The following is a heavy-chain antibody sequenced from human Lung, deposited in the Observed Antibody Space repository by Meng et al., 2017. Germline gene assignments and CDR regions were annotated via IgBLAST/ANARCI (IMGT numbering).Heavy chain of an antibody. J-gene: IGHJ2*01. CDR2: IYNSGST. V-gene: IGHV4-30-4*01. Sequence: QLHLQEAGPELVKPSQPPSLTCTVSVGSITRSNYYWSWIRQPPGKGLEWMGHIYNSGSTYYNPSLKSRITISVDTSKNQFSLKLSSVTAADTAVYYCARGQKGYFDLWGRGTLVTVSS. CDR1: VGSITRSNYY. CDR3: ARGQKGYFDL.